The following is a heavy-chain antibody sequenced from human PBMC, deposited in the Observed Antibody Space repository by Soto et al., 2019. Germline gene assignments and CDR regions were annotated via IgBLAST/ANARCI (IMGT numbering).Heavy chain of an antibody. V-gene: IGHV4-31*03. Sequence: PSETLSLTCTVSGGSITSGGWYWSWILHHPGKGLEWIGYIYYSVTTYYNASLKSRVTMSVDTSKNHFSLTLSSVTAADTAVYYCASYVWGSYRSLEYWGQGTLVTVSP. J-gene: IGHJ4*02. D-gene: IGHD3-16*02. CDR2: IYYSVTT. CDR1: GGSITSGGWY. CDR3: ASYVWGSYRSLEY.